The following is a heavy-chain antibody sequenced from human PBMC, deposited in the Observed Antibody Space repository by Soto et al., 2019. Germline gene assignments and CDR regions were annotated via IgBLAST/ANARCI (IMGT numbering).Heavy chain of an antibody. D-gene: IGHD3-10*01. Sequence: SETLSLTCTVSGGSISSYYWSWIRQPPGKGLEWIGYIYYSGSTNYNPSLKSRVTISVDTSKNQFSLKLSSVTAADTAVYYCARLSPGGAFDIWGQGTMVTVS. V-gene: IGHV4-59*08. CDR3: ARLSPGGAFDI. J-gene: IGHJ3*02. CDR2: IYYSGST. CDR1: GGSISSYY.